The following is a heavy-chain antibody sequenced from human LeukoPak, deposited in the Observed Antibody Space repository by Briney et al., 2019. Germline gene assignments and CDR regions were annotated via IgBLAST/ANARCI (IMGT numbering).Heavy chain of an antibody. J-gene: IGHJ4*02. CDR3: AKAGDDFWSAV. CDR1: GYTFTGYY. V-gene: IGHV1-18*04. CDR2: ISAYNGNR. Sequence: ASVKVSCKASGYTFTGYYMHWVRQAPGQGLEWMGWISAYNGNRNYAQKFQGRVTMTTDTSTSTAYMELRSLRSDDTALYYCAKAGDDFWSAVWGQGTLVTVSS. D-gene: IGHD3-3*01.